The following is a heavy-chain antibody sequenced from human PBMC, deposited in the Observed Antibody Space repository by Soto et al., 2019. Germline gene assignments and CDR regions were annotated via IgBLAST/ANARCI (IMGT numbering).Heavy chain of an antibody. J-gene: IGHJ6*02. CDR3: AKGRRSDYYYGMDV. CDR2: VSWNSGSI. CDR1: EFTFDDYA. V-gene: IGHV3-9*01. D-gene: IGHD2-15*01. Sequence: PGGSLRLSCAASEFTFDDYAMHWVRQAAGKGLQWVSGVSWNSGSIGYADSVKGRFTISRDNAKNSLYLQMNSLRAEDTALYYCAKGRRSDYYYGMDVWGQGTTVTVSS.